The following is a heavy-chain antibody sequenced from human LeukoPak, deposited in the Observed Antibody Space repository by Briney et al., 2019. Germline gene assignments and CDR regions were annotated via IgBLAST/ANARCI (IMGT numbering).Heavy chain of an antibody. D-gene: IGHD3-3*01. Sequence: PGGSLRLSCAASGFTFSSYAMSWVRQAPGKGLEWVSAISGSGGSTYYADSVKGRFTISRDNAKNSLYLQMNSLRAEDTAVYYCARDMRFLEWLLLPWFDPWGQGTLVTVSS. CDR3: ARDMRFLEWLLLPWFDP. J-gene: IGHJ5*02. CDR1: GFTFSSYA. V-gene: IGHV3-23*01. CDR2: ISGSGGST.